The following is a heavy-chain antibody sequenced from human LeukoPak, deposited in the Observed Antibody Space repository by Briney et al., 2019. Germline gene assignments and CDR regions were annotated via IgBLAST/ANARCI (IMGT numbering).Heavy chain of an antibody. CDR2: ISTTGGGT. Sequence: GGSLRLSCAASGFTFSSYAMTWVRQAPGKGLEWVSAISTTGGGTYYADSVKGRFTISRDNSKNTLYLQMNSLRAEDTAVYSCAKDRGDCSSTSCYLSDWGQGTLVAVSS. J-gene: IGHJ4*02. D-gene: IGHD2-2*01. CDR1: GFTFSSYA. V-gene: IGHV3-23*01. CDR3: AKDRGDCSSTSCYLSD.